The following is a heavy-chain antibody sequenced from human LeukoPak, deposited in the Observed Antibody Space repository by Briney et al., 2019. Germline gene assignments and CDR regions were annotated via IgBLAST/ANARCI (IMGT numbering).Heavy chain of an antibody. D-gene: IGHD6-19*01. CDR3: AISSGWSREAFDI. V-gene: IGHV1-69*13. CDR2: IIPIFGTA. J-gene: IGHJ3*02. Sequence: VASVNVSCKASGGTFSSYAISWVRQAPGQGLEWMGGIIPIFGTANYAQKFQGRVTITADESTSTAYMELSSLRSEDTAVYYCAISSGWSREAFDIWGQGTMVTVSS. CDR1: GGTFSSYA.